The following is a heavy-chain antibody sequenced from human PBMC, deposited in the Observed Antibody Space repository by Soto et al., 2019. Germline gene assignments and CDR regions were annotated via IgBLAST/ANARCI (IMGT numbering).Heavy chain of an antibody. CDR2: IRAYNGNT. D-gene: IGHD2-21*01. J-gene: IGHJ3*02. V-gene: IGHV1-18*01. CDR3: ARDLIPMDI. CDR1: GYTFSSYG. Sequence: GAPVKGSCKASGYTFSSYGISWVRQAPGQGLEWMGWIRAYNGNTNYAQKLQGRVTMTTDTSTGTAYMDLRSLRSDDTAVYYCARDLIPMDIWGQGTMVTVSS.